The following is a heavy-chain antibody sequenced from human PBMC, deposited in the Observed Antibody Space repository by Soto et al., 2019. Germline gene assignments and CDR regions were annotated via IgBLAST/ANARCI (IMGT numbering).Heavy chain of an antibody. CDR1: GFTFSNYA. CDR3: AKGLVPAAPVGVCFDY. CDR2: ISGSGGST. Sequence: GSLRLSCAASGFTFSNYAMSWVRQAPGKGLEWVSGISGSGGSTYYANSVKGRFTISRDNSKNTLSLQMNSLRAEDTAVYYCAKGLVPAAPVGVCFDYWGQGTLVTVSS. D-gene: IGHD2-2*01. J-gene: IGHJ4*02. V-gene: IGHV3-23*01.